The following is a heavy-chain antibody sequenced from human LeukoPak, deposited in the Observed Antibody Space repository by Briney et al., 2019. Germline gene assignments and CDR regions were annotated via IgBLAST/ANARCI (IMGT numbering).Heavy chain of an antibody. J-gene: IGHJ4*02. D-gene: IGHD3-16*02. CDR3: ARDLVITFGGVIVTEGFDY. V-gene: IGHV1-69*05. CDR2: IIPIFGTA. Sequence: ASVKVSCKASGGTFSSYANSWVRQAPGQGLEWMGGIIPIFGTANYAQKFQGRVTITTDESTSTAYMELSSLRSEDTAVYYCARDLVITFGGVIVTEGFDYWGQGNLVTVSS. CDR1: GGTFSSYA.